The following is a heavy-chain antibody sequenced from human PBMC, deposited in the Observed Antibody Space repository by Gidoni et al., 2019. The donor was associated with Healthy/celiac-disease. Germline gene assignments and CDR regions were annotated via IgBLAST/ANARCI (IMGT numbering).Heavy chain of an antibody. CDR2: IGTAGDT. CDR1: GFTFSSYA. V-gene: IGHV3-13*04. Sequence: EVQLVESGGGLVQPGGSLRPSCAASGFTFSSYAMHWVRQATGKGLELVSAIGTAGDTYYPGSVKGRFTISRENAKNSLYLQMNSLRAGDTAVYYCAREGEATGAFDIWGQGTMVTVSS. J-gene: IGHJ3*02. CDR3: AREGEATGAFDI. D-gene: IGHD1-26*01.